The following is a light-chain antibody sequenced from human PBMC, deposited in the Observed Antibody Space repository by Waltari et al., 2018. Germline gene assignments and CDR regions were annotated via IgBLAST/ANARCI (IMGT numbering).Light chain of an antibody. J-gene: IGKJ4*01. V-gene: IGKV3D-15*01. CDR3: QQNSNWPLT. CDR2: GAS. CDR1: QSVSSS. Sequence: EIVMTQSPATLSLSPGERATLSCRASQSVSSSLAWYQQKPGQAPRLLIYGASSRATGIPDRFSGSVSGTEFTLTISSLEPEDVAVYYCQQNSNWPLTFGGGTKVEIK.